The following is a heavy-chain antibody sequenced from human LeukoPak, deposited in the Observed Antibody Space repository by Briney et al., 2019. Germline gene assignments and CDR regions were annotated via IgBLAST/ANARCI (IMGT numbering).Heavy chain of an antibody. CDR2: ISSSSSYI. J-gene: IGHJ6*02. D-gene: IGHD2-21*02. CDR3: ARDRRPTDVTSYYGMDV. Sequence: GGSLRLSCAASGFTFSSYSMNWVRQAPGKGLVWVSSISSSSSYIYYADSVKGRFTISRDNAKNSLYLQMNSLRAEDTAVYYCARDRRPTDVTSYYGMDVWGQGTTVTVSS. V-gene: IGHV3-21*01. CDR1: GFTFSSYS.